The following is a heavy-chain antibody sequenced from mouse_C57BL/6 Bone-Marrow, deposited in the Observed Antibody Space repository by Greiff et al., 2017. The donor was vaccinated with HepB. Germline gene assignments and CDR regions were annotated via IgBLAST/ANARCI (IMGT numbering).Heavy chain of an antibody. D-gene: IGHD1-1*01. Sequence: VQLQQSGPELVKPGASVKISCKASGYAFSSSWMNWVKQRPGKGLEWIGRIYPGDGDTNYNGKFKGKATLTADKSSSTAYRQLSSLTSEDSAVYFCARGYYGSSYWYFDVWGTGTTVTVSS. CDR2: IYPGDGDT. J-gene: IGHJ1*03. CDR1: GYAFSSSW. V-gene: IGHV1-82*01. CDR3: ARGYYGSSYWYFDV.